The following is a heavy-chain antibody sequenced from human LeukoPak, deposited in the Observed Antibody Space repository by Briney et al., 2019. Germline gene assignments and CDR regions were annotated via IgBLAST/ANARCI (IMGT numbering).Heavy chain of an antibody. CDR1: GGSFSGYY. D-gene: IGHD3-3*01. J-gene: IGHJ4*02. Sequence: SETLSLTCAVYGGSFSGYYWSWICQPPGKGLEWIGEINHSGSTNYNPSLKSRVTISVDTSKNQFSLKLSSVTAADTAVYYCARGVTIFGVAYAFDYWGQGTLVTVSS. CDR3: ARGVTIFGVAYAFDY. CDR2: INHSGST. V-gene: IGHV4-34*01.